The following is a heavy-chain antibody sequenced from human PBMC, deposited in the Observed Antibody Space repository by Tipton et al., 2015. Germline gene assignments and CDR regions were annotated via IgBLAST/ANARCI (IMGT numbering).Heavy chain of an antibody. D-gene: IGHD4-17*01. J-gene: IGHJ4*02. CDR2: ISYSGST. V-gene: IGHV4-61*01. CDR1: GGSVNSANYY. CDR3: ARGHKNGDSPWDY. Sequence: TLSLTCTVSGGSVNSANYYWSWIRQPPGKGLEWIGYISYSGSTHYNPSFKSRVTISVDTSKNQFSLKVNSVTAADTAVYYCARGHKNGDSPWDYWGQGTLVTVSS.